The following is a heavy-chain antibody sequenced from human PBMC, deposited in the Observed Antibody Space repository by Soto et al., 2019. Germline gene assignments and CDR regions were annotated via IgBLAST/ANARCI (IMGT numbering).Heavy chain of an antibody. Sequence: GSLRLSCAASGFTVSSNYMSWVRQAPGKGLEWVSVIYSGGSTYYADSVKGRFTISRDNSKNTLYLQMNSLRAEDTAVYYCAREDHRSTEAGTHYYGMDVWGQGTTVTVSS. CDR3: AREDHRSTEAGTHYYGMDV. V-gene: IGHV3-53*01. J-gene: IGHJ6*02. CDR2: IYSGGST. CDR1: GFTVSSNY. D-gene: IGHD6-13*01.